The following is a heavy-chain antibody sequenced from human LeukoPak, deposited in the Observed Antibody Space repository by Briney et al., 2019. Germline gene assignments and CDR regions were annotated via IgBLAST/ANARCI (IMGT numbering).Heavy chain of an antibody. Sequence: GASVKVSCKASGYTFTNYGISWVRQAPGQGPEWMGWIIAYNGNTNYAQRLQDRVTMTTDTSTSTAYMELRSLRSDDTAVYYCARLLSDGYSPFDSWGQGTLVTVSS. CDR3: ARLLSDGYSPFDS. CDR1: GYTFTNYG. V-gene: IGHV1-18*01. J-gene: IGHJ4*02. CDR2: IIAYNGNT. D-gene: IGHD5-24*01.